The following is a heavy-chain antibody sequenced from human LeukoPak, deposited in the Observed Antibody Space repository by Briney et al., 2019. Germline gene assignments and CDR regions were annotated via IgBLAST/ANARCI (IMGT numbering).Heavy chain of an antibody. V-gene: IGHV4-39*01. CDR1: GGSISSSSYY. Sequence: SETLSLTCTVSGGSISSSSYYWGWIRQPPGKGLEWIGSIYYSRSTYYTPSLKSRVTISVDTSKNQFSLKLSSVTAADTAVYYCASRVSGGAFDIWGQGTMVTVSS. CDR3: ASRVSGGAFDI. D-gene: IGHD3-10*01. J-gene: IGHJ3*02. CDR2: IYYSRST.